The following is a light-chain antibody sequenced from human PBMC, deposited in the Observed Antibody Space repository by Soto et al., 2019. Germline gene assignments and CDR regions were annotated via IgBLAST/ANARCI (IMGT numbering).Light chain of an antibody. Sequence: DIQMTQSPSSLSASVGARVTITCRASQSISSYLNWYQQKPGKAPKLRIYAASSSHSGDPSRFIGSRSGTAFSLTTSSLQPEDFAAYYCQQNYSTPRTFGQGTKVQIK. V-gene: IGKV1-39*01. CDR1: QSISSY. CDR3: QQNYSTPRT. J-gene: IGKJ1*01. CDR2: AAS.